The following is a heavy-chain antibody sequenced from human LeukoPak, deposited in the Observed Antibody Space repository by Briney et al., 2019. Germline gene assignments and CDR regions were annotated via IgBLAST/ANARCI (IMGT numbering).Heavy chain of an antibody. CDR1: GYTFTGYY. Sequence: GASVKVSCKASGYTFTGYYMHWVRQAPGQGLEWMGWINPNSGGTNYAQKFQGRVTMTRDTSISIAYMELSRLRSDDTAVYYCARSTTTVAGTNFDYWGEGTLVTVPS. D-gene: IGHD6-19*01. V-gene: IGHV1-2*02. CDR2: INPNSGGT. J-gene: IGHJ4*02. CDR3: ARSTTTVAGTNFDY.